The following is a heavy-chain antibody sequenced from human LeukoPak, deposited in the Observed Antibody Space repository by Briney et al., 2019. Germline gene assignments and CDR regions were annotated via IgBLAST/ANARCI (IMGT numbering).Heavy chain of an antibody. D-gene: IGHD4-17*01. CDR3: AKAVTTYYYYYMDV. Sequence: GSLRLSCAASGFTFSSYAMHWVRQAPGKGLEWVAVISYDGSNKYYADSVKGRFTISRDNSKSTLYLQMNSLRAEDTAVYYCAKAVTTYYYYYMDVWGKGTTVTVSS. J-gene: IGHJ6*03. V-gene: IGHV3-30*04. CDR2: ISYDGSNK. CDR1: GFTFSSYA.